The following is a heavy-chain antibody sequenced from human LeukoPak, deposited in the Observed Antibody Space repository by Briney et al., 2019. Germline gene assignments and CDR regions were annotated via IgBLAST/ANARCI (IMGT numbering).Heavy chain of an antibody. V-gene: IGHV3-13*01. Sequence: GGSLRLSCAASGFTFSSYDMPWVRQATVKGLEWVSAIGTAGDTYYPGSVKGRFTISRENAKNSLYLQMNSLRAGDTAVYYCARDYFGAFDIWGQGTMVTVSS. J-gene: IGHJ3*02. D-gene: IGHD2-21*01. CDR2: IGTAGDT. CDR3: ARDYFGAFDI. CDR1: GFTFSSYD.